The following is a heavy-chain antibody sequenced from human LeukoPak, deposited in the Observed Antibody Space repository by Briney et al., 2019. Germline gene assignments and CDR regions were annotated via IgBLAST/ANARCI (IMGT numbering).Heavy chain of an antibody. CDR3: AKDSDYYHSSGYYYAYFQH. CDR2: IRSSGSPI. Sequence: PGGSLRLSCAASGFTFSSYSMNWVRQAPGKGLEWVAYIRSSGSPIYYADSVKGRFTISRDNAKNSLYLQMNSLRDEDTAVYYCAKDSDYYHSSGYYYAYFQHWGQGTLVTVSS. V-gene: IGHV3-48*02. J-gene: IGHJ1*01. D-gene: IGHD3-22*01. CDR1: GFTFSSYS.